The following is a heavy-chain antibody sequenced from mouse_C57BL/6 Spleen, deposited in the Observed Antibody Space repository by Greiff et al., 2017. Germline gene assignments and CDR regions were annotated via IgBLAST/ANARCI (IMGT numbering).Heavy chain of an antibody. CDR3: ARGILRSHNYSMDY. J-gene: IGHJ4*01. CDR2: ISSSSSSS. V-gene: IGHV5-17*01. CDR1: GFTFSDYG. D-gene: IGHD1-1*01. Sequence: EVMLVEPGGGLVKPGGSLKLSCAASGFTFSDYGMHWVRQAPEKGLEWVAYISSSSSSSYYADTVKGRFTISRDNAKNTRFLQMNSLRSEDTAMYYCARGILRSHNYSMDYWGQGTSVTVSA.